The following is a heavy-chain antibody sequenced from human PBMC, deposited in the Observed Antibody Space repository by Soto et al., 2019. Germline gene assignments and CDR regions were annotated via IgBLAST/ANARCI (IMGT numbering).Heavy chain of an antibody. Sequence: SETLSLTCTVSGASISSGGYSWNWIRQPPGRDLEYIGYIYHTVDTYYNPSLISRVTISIDRSRNQFSLELRSVTAADTAVYYCARGPGGWFDPWGQGTLVTVSS. CDR2: IYHTVDT. J-gene: IGHJ5*02. V-gene: IGHV4-30-2*01. CDR1: GASISSGGYS. CDR3: ARGPGGWFDP.